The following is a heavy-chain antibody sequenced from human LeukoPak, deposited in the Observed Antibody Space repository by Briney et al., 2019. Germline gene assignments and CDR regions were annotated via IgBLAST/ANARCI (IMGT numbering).Heavy chain of an antibody. D-gene: IGHD1-7*01. CDR2: ISSSNSTI. J-gene: IGHJ4*02. CDR1: GFTFSSYS. V-gene: IGHV3-48*04. Sequence: GGSLRLSCAASGFTFSSYSMNWVRQAPGKGLEWVSYISSSNSTIYYADSVKGRFTISRDNARNSLYLQMNSLRAEDTAVYYCARDRDWNSGFDYWGQGTLVTVSS. CDR3: ARDRDWNSGFDY.